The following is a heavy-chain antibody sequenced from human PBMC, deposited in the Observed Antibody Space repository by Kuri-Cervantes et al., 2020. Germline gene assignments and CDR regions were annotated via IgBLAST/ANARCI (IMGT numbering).Heavy chain of an antibody. J-gene: IGHJ5*02. V-gene: IGHV1-69*06. CDR2: IIPIFGTA. D-gene: IGHD6-13*01. CDR1: GGTFSSYA. CDR3: ARGRSIAAPGHNWFDP. Sequence: SVKVSCEASGGTFSSYAISWVRQAPGQGLEWMGGIIPIFGTANYAQKFQGRVTITADKSTSTAYMELSSLRSEDTAVYFCARGRSIAAPGHNWFDPWGQGTLVTVSS.